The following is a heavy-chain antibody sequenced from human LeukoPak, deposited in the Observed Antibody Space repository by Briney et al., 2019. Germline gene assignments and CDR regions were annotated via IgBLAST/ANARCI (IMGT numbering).Heavy chain of an antibody. CDR3: ARAGSNWGSQWFDP. CDR1: GDGVSSNSAA. D-gene: IGHD7-27*01. V-gene: IGHV6-1*01. Sequence: SQTLSLTCAISGDGVSSNSAAWNWVRQSPSRGLEWLGRTYYKSKWYNDFAVSVKSRITINPDTSKNQFSLQLNSVTPEDTAVYYCARAGSNWGSQWFDPWGQGTLVTVSS. J-gene: IGHJ5*02. CDR2: TYYKSKWYN.